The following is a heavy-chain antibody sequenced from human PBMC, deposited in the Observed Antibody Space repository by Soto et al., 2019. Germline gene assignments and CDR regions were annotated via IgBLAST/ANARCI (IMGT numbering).Heavy chain of an antibody. J-gene: IGHJ4*02. CDR1: GFTFSSYG. V-gene: IGHV3-30*18. CDR3: AKDWWLEG. D-gene: IGHD5-12*01. CDR2: ISYDGSNK. Sequence: QVQLVESGGGVVQPGRSLRLSCAASGFTFSSYGMHWVRQAPGKGLEWVAVISYDGSNKYYADSVKGRFTISRDNSKNTLYLQMNSLRDEDTAVYYCAKDWWLEGWGQGTLVTVSS.